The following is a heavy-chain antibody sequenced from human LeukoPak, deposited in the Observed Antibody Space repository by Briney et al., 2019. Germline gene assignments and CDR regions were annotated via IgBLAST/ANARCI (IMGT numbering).Heavy chain of an antibody. V-gene: IGHV4-4*07. CDR3: AREKTDDYGDYVAFDV. D-gene: IGHD4-17*01. CDR1: TDSISSYY. J-gene: IGHJ3*01. CDR2: VYTSGST. Sequence: KPSETLSLTCTVSTDSISSYYWSWIRQPGGKGLEWLGRVYTSGSTNYHPSLKSRVTISVDMSKNQFSLRLNSVTAADAAVYYCAREKTDDYGDYVAFDVWGHGPLVTVSS.